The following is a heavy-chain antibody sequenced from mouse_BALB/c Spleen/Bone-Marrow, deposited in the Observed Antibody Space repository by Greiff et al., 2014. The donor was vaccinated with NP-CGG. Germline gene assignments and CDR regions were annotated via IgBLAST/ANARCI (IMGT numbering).Heavy chain of an antibody. CDR1: GYTFTSYW. Sequence: QVQLQQSGPELAKPGASVKMSCRASGYTFTSYWMNWVKQRPVQGLEWIGYINPTSGYTEYNQKFKDKATLTTDKSSSTAYMQLSSLTSEYSAVYYCTTGGNDWFAYWGQGTLVTVSA. CDR3: TTGGNDWFAY. CDR2: INPTSGYT. D-gene: IGHD2-1*01. V-gene: IGHV1-7*01. J-gene: IGHJ3*01.